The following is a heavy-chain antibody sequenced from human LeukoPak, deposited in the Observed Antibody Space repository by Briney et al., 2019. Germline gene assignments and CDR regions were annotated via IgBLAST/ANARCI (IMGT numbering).Heavy chain of an antibody. V-gene: IGHV4-34*01. CDR3: ARLPYYYDSSGVFDY. CDR2: INHSGST. J-gene: IGHJ4*02. Sequence: SETLSLTCAVYGGSFSGYYWSWIRQPPGKGLECIGEINHSGSTNYNPSLKSRVTISVYTSKNQFSLKLSSVTAADTAVYYCARLPYYYDSSGVFDYWGQGTLVTVSS. D-gene: IGHD3-22*01. CDR1: GGSFSGYY.